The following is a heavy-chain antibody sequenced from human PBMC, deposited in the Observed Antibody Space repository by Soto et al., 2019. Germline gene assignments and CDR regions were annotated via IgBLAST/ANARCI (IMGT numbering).Heavy chain of an antibody. J-gene: IGHJ6*02. CDR3: ARDRGYSSGWLFTDYYYYGMDV. CDR2: INPSGGST. CDR1: GYTFTSYY. V-gene: IGHV1-46*01. Sequence: GASVKVSCKASGYTFTSYYMHWVRQAPGQGLEWMGIINPSGGSTSYAQKFQGRVTMTRDTSTSTVYMELSSLRSEDTAVYYCARDRGYSSGWLFTDYYYYGMDVWGQGTTVTVSS. D-gene: IGHD6-19*01.